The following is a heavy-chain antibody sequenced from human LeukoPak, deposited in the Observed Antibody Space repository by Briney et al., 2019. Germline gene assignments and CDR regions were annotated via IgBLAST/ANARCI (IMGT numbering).Heavy chain of an antibody. CDR2: ISYDGSNK. CDR3: AKEDYSI. J-gene: IGHJ4*02. Sequence: PGRSLRLSCAASGFTFSSYAMHWVRQAPGKGLEWVAVISYDGSNKYYADSVKGRFTISRDNSKTTLYLQMNSLRAEDTAVYYCAKEDYSIWGQGTLVTVSS. CDR1: GFTFSSYA. V-gene: IGHV3-30*04. D-gene: IGHD6-13*01.